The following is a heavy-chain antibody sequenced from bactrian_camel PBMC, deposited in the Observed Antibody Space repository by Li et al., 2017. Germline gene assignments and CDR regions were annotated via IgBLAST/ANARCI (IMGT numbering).Heavy chain of an antibody. J-gene: IGHJ4*01. CDR2: IDRDESA. V-gene: IGHV3S53*01. CDR1: GYTSPYDY. CDR3: VRDLVTTGGN. D-gene: IGHD1*01. Sequence: HVQLVESGGGLVQPGGSLRLSCAASGYTSPYDYMAWFRQTAGKEREGVAAIDRDESATYADSVKGRFTISRDNAKNTLYLQLNSLKPEDTAVYYCVRDLVTTGGNWGQGTQVTVS.